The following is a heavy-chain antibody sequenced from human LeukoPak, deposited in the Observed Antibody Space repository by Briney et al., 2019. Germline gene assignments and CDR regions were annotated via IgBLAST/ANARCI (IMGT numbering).Heavy chain of an antibody. CDR2: INPNSGGT. CDR1: GYTFTGYY. D-gene: IGHD3-22*01. CDR3: ARGEYYYDSRFDS. Sequence: ASVKVSCKASGYTFTGYYMHWVRQAPGQGLEWMGRINPNSGGTNYAQKFQGRVTMTRDTSISTACMELCRLRSDDTAVYYCARGEYYYDSRFDSWGQGTLVTVSS. J-gene: IGHJ4*02. V-gene: IGHV1-2*06.